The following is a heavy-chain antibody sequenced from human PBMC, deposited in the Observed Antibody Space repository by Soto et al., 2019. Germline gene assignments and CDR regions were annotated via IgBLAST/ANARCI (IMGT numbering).Heavy chain of an antibody. J-gene: IGHJ4*02. CDR3: ARDPRLVSDFDARTDWAGFYS. CDR2: INTVKGNT. CDR1: GYTFTTYA. D-gene: IGHD3-9*01. Sequence: QVHLVQSGTEVKKPGASVKISCKASGYTFTTYAIHWVRLAPGQGPQWLGWINTVKGNTRYSQNFQGGVTITRDTSADTSFLELTSLTSEDWAVYFCARDPRLVSDFDARTDWAGFYSWGLGTLVIVSS. V-gene: IGHV1-3*04.